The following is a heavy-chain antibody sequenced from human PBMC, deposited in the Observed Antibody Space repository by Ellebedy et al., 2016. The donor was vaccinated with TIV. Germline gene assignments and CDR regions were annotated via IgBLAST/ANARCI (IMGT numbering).Heavy chain of an antibody. Sequence: MPSETLSLTCAVYGGSFSGCYWSWIRQPPGKGLEWIGEINHSGSTNYNPSLKSRVTISVDTSKNQFSLKLSSVTAADTAVYYCARRGGTADYWGQGTLVTVSS. J-gene: IGHJ4*02. CDR3: ARRGGTADY. CDR2: INHSGST. CDR1: GGSFSGCY. D-gene: IGHD1-1*01. V-gene: IGHV4-34*01.